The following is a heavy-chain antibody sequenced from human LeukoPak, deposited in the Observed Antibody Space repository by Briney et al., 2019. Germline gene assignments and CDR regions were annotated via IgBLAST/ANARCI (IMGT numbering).Heavy chain of an antibody. D-gene: IGHD3-10*01. CDR3: AKHLVRGVIHDAFDI. V-gene: IGHV3-23*01. Sequence: GGSLRLSCAASGFTFSSYAMTWVRQAPGKGLEWVSTISGSGGSTSYADSVKGRFTISRDNSKNTVYLQMYSLRPADTAVYYCAKHLVRGVIHDAFDIWGQGTRVTVSS. CDR2: ISGSGGST. CDR1: GFTFSSYA. J-gene: IGHJ3*02.